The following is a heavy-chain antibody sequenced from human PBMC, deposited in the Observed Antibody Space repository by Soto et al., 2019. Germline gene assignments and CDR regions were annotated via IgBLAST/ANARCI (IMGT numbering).Heavy chain of an antibody. D-gene: IGHD3-10*01. J-gene: IGHJ3*02. CDR2: IYYSGTT. CDR3: ARVRGHAFEI. V-gene: IGHV4-31*03. CDR1: GDSINNADYY. Sequence: QVQLQESGPGLVKPSQTLSLNCSVSGDSINNADYYWSWIRQHAGQGLEWIGYIYYSGTTYYNPSLKSRVTISMYTSKNQFSLEMSSVTAADTAVYYCARVRGHAFEIRGQGTMVTVSS.